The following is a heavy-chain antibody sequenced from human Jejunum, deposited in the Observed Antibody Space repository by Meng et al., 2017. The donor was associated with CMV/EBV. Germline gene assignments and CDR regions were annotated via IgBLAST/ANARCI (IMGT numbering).Heavy chain of an antibody. J-gene: IGHJ4*02. CDR3: ARAGSNWKIDY. D-gene: IGHD1-20*01. Sequence: EVQLVESGXGLIQPGGSLRLSCAASGFTFTTYWMHWVRQVPGKGLVWVSVINHDGSYTTYGDSVRGRFTISRDNAKNTLYLQMNSLRAEDTAVYYCARAGSNWKIDYWGQGTLVTVSS. V-gene: IGHV3-74*02. CDR1: GFTFTTYW. CDR2: INHDGSYT.